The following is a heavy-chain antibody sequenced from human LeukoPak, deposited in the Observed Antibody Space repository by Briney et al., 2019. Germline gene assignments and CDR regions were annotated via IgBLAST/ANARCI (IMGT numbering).Heavy chain of an antibody. V-gene: IGHV1-24*01. CDR2: FDPEDGET. Sequence: ASVKVSCKVSGYTLTELSMHWVRQAPGKGLEWMGGFDPEDGETIYAQKFQGRVTITADKSASTAYMELSSLRSEDTAVYYCAQDDYGGNPTGFDYWGQGTLVTVSS. J-gene: IGHJ4*02. CDR1: GYTLTELS. D-gene: IGHD4-23*01. CDR3: AQDDYGGNPTGFDY.